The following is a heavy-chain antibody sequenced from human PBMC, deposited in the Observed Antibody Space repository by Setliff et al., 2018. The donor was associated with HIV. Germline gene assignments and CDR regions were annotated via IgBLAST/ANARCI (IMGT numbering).Heavy chain of an antibody. Sequence: ASVKVSCKASGYTSTSYDINWVRQATGQGLEWMGWMNPDSGNTGSAQNFQGRLTITWNTSISTAYMELGSLGFDDTAVYFCARTRSGGSSVYYYYYMDVWGQGTAGTVS. CDR1: GYTSTSYD. D-gene: IGHD2-15*01. CDR3: ARTRSGGSSVYYYYYMDV. J-gene: IGHJ6*03. V-gene: IGHV1-8*01. CDR2: MNPDSGNT.